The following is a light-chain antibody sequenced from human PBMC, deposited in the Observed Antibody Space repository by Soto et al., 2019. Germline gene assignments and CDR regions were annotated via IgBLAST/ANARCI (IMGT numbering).Light chain of an antibody. Sequence: QSVLTQPASVSGSPGQSITISCTGTSSDVGSYNLVSWYQQHPGKAPKLMIYEGSKRPSGVSNRFSGSKSSNTASLTISGLQAEDEDDYYCCSYAGSSTLVFGGGTQLT. CDR2: EGS. CDR3: CSYAGSSTLV. V-gene: IGLV2-23*01. J-gene: IGLJ2*01. CDR1: SSDVGSYNL.